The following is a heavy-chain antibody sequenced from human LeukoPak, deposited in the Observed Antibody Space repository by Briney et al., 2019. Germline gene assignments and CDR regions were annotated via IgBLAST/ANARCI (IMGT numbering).Heavy chain of an antibody. J-gene: IGHJ6*03. D-gene: IGHD3-3*02. V-gene: IGHV4-34*01. CDR1: GGSFSGYY. Sequence: SETLSLTCAVYGGSFSGYYWSWIRQPPGKGLEWIGSIYYSGSTCYNPSLKSRVTISVDTSKNQFSLKLSSVTAADTAVYYCARHLGYMDVWGKGTTVTVSS. CDR3: ARHLGYMDV. CDR2: IYYSGST.